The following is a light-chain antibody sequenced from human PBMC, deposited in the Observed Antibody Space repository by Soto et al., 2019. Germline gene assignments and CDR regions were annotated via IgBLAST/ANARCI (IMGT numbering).Light chain of an antibody. CDR2: GAS. CDR3: QQYGSSPRT. Sequence: EIVLTQSPGTLSLSPGERATLSCRASQSVSSSFLAWYQQKPGQAPRLLIYGASSRATGIPDRFSGSGSGTDFTRTISRLDPEDFALYYCQQYGSSPRTFGPGTTLDI. CDR1: QSVSSSF. J-gene: IGKJ3*01. V-gene: IGKV3-20*01.